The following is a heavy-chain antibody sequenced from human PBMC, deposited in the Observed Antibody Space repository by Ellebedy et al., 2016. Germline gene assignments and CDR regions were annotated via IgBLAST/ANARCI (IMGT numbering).Heavy chain of an antibody. CDR2: INPSDGTT. CDR1: GYTFTSYY. J-gene: IGHJ4*02. V-gene: IGHV1-46*01. CDR3: ARDMEDTSSWSAPLH. D-gene: IGHD6-13*01. Sequence: ASVKVSXXASGYTFTSYYIQWLRQAPGQGPEWMGIINPSDGTTKYAQKFQGRVTMTRDTSTRTLYMELSSLRSEDTAVYYCARDMEDTSSWSAPLHWGQGTLVTVSS.